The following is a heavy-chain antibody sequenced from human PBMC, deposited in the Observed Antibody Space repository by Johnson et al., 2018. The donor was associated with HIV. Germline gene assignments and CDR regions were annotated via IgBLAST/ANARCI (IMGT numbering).Heavy chain of an antibody. CDR2: IWYDGSNK. CDR3: AKGAPPLGSPSWPDI. D-gene: IGHD3-10*02. V-gene: IGHV3-33*06. CDR1: GFTFSSYG. Sequence: HVQLVESGGGVVQPGRSLSLSCAASGFTFSSYGMHWVRQAPGKGLEWVAVIWYDGSNKYYADSVKGRFTISRDNSKDTLYLQMNSLRAEDTAVYYCAKGAPPLGSPSWPDIWGQGTMVTVSS. J-gene: IGHJ3*02.